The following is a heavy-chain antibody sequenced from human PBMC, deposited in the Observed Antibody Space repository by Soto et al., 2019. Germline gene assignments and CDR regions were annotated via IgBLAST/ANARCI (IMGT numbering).Heavy chain of an antibody. D-gene: IGHD5-12*01. CDR2: IKSKTDGGTT. V-gene: IGHV3-15*01. Sequence: GGSLRLSCAPSGFTFSNAWMSWVRQAPGKGLEWVGRIKSKTDGGTTDYAAPVKGRFTISRDDSKNTLYLQMNSLKTEDTAVYYCTTGSYSGYDTYYYYYYMDVWGKGTTVTVSS. CDR1: GFTFSNAW. J-gene: IGHJ6*03. CDR3: TTGSYSGYDTYYYYYYMDV.